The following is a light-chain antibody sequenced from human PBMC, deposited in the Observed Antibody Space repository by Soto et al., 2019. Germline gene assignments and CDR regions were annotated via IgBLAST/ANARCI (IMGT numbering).Light chain of an antibody. J-gene: IGKJ1*01. Sequence: DIQMTQSPSSLSASVGDRVTITCRSGQTVTDYLNWYQHKPGKAPKLLIYSASTLQTGVPSRFSGGGSGTDFTLTITSLQPEDFGTYYCHQTYSTPQTFGQGTKVDIK. CDR1: QTVTDY. V-gene: IGKV1-39*01. CDR2: SAS. CDR3: HQTYSTPQT.